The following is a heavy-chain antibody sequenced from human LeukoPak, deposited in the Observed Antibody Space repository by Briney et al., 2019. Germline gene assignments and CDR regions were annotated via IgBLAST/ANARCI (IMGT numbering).Heavy chain of an antibody. CDR1: GGSFSGYY. D-gene: IGHD3-16*01. V-gene: IGHV4-34*11. J-gene: IGHJ5*02. Sequence: KASETLSLTCAVYGGSFSGYYWSWIRQSPGKGLEWIGYTYYSGTANYNPSLKSRVTISIDTSKKQFSLNLTSVTAADTAVYYCARASYTYDIDPWGHGTLVTVSS. CDR3: ARASYTYDIDP. CDR2: TYYSGTA.